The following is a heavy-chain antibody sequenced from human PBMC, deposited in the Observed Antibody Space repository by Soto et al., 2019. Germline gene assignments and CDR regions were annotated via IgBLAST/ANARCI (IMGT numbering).Heavy chain of an antibody. CDR3: ARAPTTMFDY. CDR1: GGSISSYY. Sequence: SETLSLTCTVSGGSISSYYWSWFRQPPGKGLEWIGYIYYSGSTNYNPSLKSRVTISVDTSKNQFSLKLSSVTAADTAVYYCARAPTTMFDYWGQGTLVTVSS. D-gene: IGHD4-4*01. V-gene: IGHV4-59*01. CDR2: IYYSGST. J-gene: IGHJ4*02.